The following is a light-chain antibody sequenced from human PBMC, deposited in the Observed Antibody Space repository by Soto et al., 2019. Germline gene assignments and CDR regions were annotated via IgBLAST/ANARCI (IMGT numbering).Light chain of an antibody. CDR2: GAS. Sequence: EIVLTQSPGTLSLSPGERATLSCRASQSVSSSYLAWYQQKPGQAPRLLIYGASTRATGIPDRFSGSGSGTDFTLSISGLEPEDVSVYYWQQYGSTLTFGQGTKVEIK. V-gene: IGKV3-20*01. J-gene: IGKJ1*01. CDR1: QSVSSSY. CDR3: QQYGSTLT.